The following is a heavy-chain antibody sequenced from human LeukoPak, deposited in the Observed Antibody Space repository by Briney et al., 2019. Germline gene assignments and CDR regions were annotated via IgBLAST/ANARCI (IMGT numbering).Heavy chain of an antibody. CDR1: GFTFSSYA. CDR2: ISGSGGST. CDR3: ARGLPKRFGELSLRFYYYYYMDV. J-gene: IGHJ6*03. Sequence: GGSLRLSCAASGFTFSSYAMTWVRQAPGKGLEWVSAISGSGGSTYYADSVKGRFTISRDNSKNTLYLQMNSLRAEDTAVYYCARGLPKRFGELSLRFYYYYYMDVWGKGTTVTVSS. V-gene: IGHV3-23*01. D-gene: IGHD3-10*01.